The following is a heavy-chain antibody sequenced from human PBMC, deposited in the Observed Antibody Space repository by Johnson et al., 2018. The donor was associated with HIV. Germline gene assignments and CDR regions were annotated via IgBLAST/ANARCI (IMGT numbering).Heavy chain of an antibody. CDR2: IKQDGSEK. CDR1: GFTFSSYW. J-gene: IGHJ3*02. D-gene: IGHD6-19*01. CDR3: TTLLYRIEVGGDAFDI. V-gene: IGHV3-7*05. Sequence: VQLVESGGGVVQPGRSLRLSCEASGFTFSSYWMSWVRQAPGKGLEWVANIKQDGSEKYYVDSVKGRFTISRDDSKNTLYLEMNSLKTEDTALYYCTTLLYRIEVGGDAFDIWGQGTMVTVSS.